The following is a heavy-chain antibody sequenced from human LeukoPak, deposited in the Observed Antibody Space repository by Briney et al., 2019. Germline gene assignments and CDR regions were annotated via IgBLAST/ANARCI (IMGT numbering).Heavy chain of an antibody. CDR1: GFTFSSYN. CDR2: ISSTSSYI. D-gene: IGHD5-24*01. CDR3: ASGRDGYNCDY. V-gene: IGHV3-21*01. J-gene: IGHJ4*02. Sequence: GGSLRLSCAASGFTFSSYNMNWLRQAPGKGLEWVSSISSTSSYIYYADSVKGRFTISRNNAKKALYLQMNSLRAEDTAVYYCASGRDGYNCDYWGQGTLVTVSS.